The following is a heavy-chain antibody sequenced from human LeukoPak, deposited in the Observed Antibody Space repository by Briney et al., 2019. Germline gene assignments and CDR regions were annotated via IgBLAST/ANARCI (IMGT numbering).Heavy chain of an antibody. CDR2: IKQDGSEK. CDR3: TRDLGDCSSTSCYYYYYMDV. Sequence: GGSLRLSCAASGFTFSSYWMSWVRQAPGKGLEWVANIKQDGSEKYYVDSVKGRFTISRDNAKNSLYLQMNSLRAEDTAVYYCTRDLGDCSSTSCYYYYYMDVWGKGTTVTVSS. D-gene: IGHD2-2*01. CDR1: GFTFSSYW. V-gene: IGHV3-7*03. J-gene: IGHJ6*03.